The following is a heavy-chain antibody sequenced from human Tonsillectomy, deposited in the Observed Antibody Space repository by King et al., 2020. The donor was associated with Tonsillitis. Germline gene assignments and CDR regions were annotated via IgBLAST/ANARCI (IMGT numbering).Heavy chain of an antibody. D-gene: IGHD6-19*01. CDR1: GFTFSSYG. CDR2: ILYDGSNT. J-gene: IGHJ4*02. Sequence: VQLVESGGGVVQPGRSLRLSCAASGFTFSSYGMHWVRQAPGKGLEWVAVILYDGSNTYHADSVKGRFTISRDNSKNTLYLQMNSLTPEDTAVYYCAKDDGSSGKGEYYFDHWGQGTLVTVSS. V-gene: IGHV3-30*18. CDR3: AKDDGSSGKGEYYFDH.